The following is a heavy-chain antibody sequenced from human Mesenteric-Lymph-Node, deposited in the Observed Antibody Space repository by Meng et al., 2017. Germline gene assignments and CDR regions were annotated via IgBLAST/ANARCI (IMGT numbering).Heavy chain of an antibody. CDR1: GGSISSSSYY. Sequence: GSLRLSCTVSGGSISSSSYYWGWIRQPPGKGLEWIGSIYYSGSTYYNPSLKSRVTISVDTSKNQFSLKLSSVTAADTAVYYCARDLGYSSGPYFDYWGQGTLVTVSS. J-gene: IGHJ4*02. D-gene: IGHD6-19*01. CDR3: ARDLGYSSGPYFDY. CDR2: IYYSGST. V-gene: IGHV4-39*07.